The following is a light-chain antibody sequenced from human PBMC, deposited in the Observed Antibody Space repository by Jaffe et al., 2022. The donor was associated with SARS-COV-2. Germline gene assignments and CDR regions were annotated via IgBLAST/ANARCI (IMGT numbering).Light chain of an antibody. J-gene: IGKJ1*01. CDR2: KAS. V-gene: IGKV1-5*03. CDR3: QQYDTHRT. Sequence: DIQMTQSPSTLSASVGDRVTITCRASQSISSWLAWYQQKPGKAPKLLIYKASNLEGGVPSRFSGSGSGTEFTLTISSLQPDDVATYYCQQYDTHRTFGQGTKVEIK. CDR1: QSISSW.